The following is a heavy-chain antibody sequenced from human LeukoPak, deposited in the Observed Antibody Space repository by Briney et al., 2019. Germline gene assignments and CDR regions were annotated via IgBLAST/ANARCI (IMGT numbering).Heavy chain of an antibody. V-gene: IGHV4-39*07. CDR2: IYYSGIT. J-gene: IGHJ3*02. CDR1: GGSISSSSYY. CDR3: AKSGPAAGRPDAFDI. D-gene: IGHD2-2*01. Sequence: SETLSLTCTVSGGSISSSSYYWGWIRQPPGKGLECIGTIYYSGITYYHSSLKSRVTISVDTSKNQFSLKLNSVTAADTAVYFCAKSGPAAGRPDAFDIWGQGTMVTVSS.